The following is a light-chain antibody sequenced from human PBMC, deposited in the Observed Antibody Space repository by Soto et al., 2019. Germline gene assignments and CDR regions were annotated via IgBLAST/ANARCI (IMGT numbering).Light chain of an antibody. V-gene: IGLV2-14*01. CDR1: SSDVGGYSY. CDR2: DVT. Sequence: QSALTQPASVSGSPGQSITISCTGTSSDVGGYSYVSWYQQRPGKAPKLMIYDVTSRPSGVSNRFSGSKSGNTASLTISGLQAEDEADYYCSSDTSSSTVLFGGGTKLTVL. CDR3: SSDTSSSTVL. J-gene: IGLJ2*01.